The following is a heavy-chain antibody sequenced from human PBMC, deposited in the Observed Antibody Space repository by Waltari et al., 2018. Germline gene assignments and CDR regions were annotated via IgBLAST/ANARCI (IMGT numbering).Heavy chain of an antibody. CDR3: VRPERGSYYYFDS. Sequence: QLQLQESGPGLVKPSETLFRRSTVPGGPLSSSGFYGGWIRPSPGKGLEWIGSVYYRGASYYNPSLESRVTMSIDTSKRHFSLRLTSVTVADTAVYYCVRPERGSYYYFDSWGQGTLVIVSS. CDR1: GGPLSSSGFY. J-gene: IGHJ4*02. V-gene: IGHV4-39*02. CDR2: VYYRGAS. D-gene: IGHD3-16*01.